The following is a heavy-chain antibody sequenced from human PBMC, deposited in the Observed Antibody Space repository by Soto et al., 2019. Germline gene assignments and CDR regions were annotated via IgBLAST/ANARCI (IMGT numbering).Heavy chain of an antibody. V-gene: IGHV4-59*01. Sequence: PSETLSLTCTVSGGSIISYYWSWIRQPPGKGLEWIGYIYYSGSTNYNPSLKSRVTISVDTSKNQFSLKLSSVTAADTAVYYCARGVDPGAFDIWGQGTMVTVSS. CDR1: GGSIISYY. J-gene: IGHJ3*02. D-gene: IGHD2-15*01. CDR3: ARGVDPGAFDI. CDR2: IYYSGST.